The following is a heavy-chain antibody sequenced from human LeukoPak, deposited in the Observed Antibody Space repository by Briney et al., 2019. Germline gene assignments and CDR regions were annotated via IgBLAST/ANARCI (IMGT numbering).Heavy chain of an antibody. CDR1: GGSVSSSSSY. Sequence: SETLSLTCTVSGGSVSSSSSYWSWIRQPPGKGLEWIGYIYYSGSTNYNPSLKSRVTISVDTSKNQFSLKLSSVTAADTAVYYCARRSGYWGQGTLVTVSS. CDR3: ARRSGY. D-gene: IGHD2-15*01. J-gene: IGHJ4*02. CDR2: IYYSGST. V-gene: IGHV4-61*01.